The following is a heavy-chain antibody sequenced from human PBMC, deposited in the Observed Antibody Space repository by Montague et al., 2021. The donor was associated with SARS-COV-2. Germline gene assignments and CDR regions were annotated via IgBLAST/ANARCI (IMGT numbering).Heavy chain of an antibody. V-gene: IGHV4-61*02. CDR2: IFTSGNT. CDR1: AGSITSDNYY. Sequence: TLSLTCTVSAGSITSDNYYWSWIRQPAGKGLEWIGRIFTSGNTDYNPSLTGRVTMSLDTSESQFSLKLNSVTAADTAIYYCAGVRFNAWHYFDYWGPGILVTVSS. D-gene: IGHD3-16*01. J-gene: IGHJ4*02. CDR3: AGVRFNAWHYFDY.